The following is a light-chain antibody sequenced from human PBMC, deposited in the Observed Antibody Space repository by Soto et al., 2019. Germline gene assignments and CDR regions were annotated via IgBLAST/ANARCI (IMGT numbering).Light chain of an antibody. CDR1: QSASSSY. J-gene: IGKJ1*01. V-gene: IGKV3-20*01. CDR3: QQYSSSPAT. Sequence: EIVLTQSPGTLSLSPGERATLSCRASQSASSSYLAWYQQKPGQAPRLLIYGASSRATGIPDRFSGSGSGTDFTLTISRLEPEDFSVYYCQQYSSSPATFGQATKVEIK. CDR2: GAS.